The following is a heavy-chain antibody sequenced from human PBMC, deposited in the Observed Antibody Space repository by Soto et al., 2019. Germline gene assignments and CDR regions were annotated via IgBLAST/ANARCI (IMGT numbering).Heavy chain of an antibody. CDR2: MSGNGGRI. Sequence: GGSLRLSCAVSGFTFSNYAMTWVRQAPGKGLEWVSVMSGNGGRILYADSVKGRFTISRDNSKNTLYLQMNSLRVDDTALYYCTRETVACITGLDYWGPGTLVTVSS. V-gene: IGHV3-23*01. J-gene: IGHJ4*02. D-gene: IGHD1-20*01. CDR1: GFTFSNYA. CDR3: TRETVACITGLDY.